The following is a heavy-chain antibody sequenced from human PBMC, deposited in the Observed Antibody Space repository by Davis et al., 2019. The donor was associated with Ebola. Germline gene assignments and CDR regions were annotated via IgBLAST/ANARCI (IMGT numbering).Heavy chain of an antibody. CDR1: GGSFSGYY. CDR2: IYYSGST. J-gene: IGHJ5*02. D-gene: IGHD2-2*01. Sequence: MPSETLSLTCAVYGGSFSGYYWSWIRQPPGKGLEWIGSIYYSGSTYYNPSLKSRVTISVDTSKNQFSLKLSSVTAADTAVYYCARLVVPAAIGWGWFDPWGQGTLVTVSS. CDR3: ARLVVPAAIGWGWFDP. V-gene: IGHV4-34*01.